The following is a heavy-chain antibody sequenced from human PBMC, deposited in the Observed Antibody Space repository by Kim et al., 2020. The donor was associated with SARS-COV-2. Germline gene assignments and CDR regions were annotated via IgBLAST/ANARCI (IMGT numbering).Heavy chain of an antibody. CDR2: INHSGST. J-gene: IGHJ6*02. Sequence: SETLSLTCAVYGGSFSGYYWSWIRQPPGKGLEWIGEINHSGSTNYNPSLKSRVTISVDTSKNQFSLKLSSVTAADTAVYYCARGSAGINMIVVVRAYYYYGMDVWGQGTTVTVSS. CDR3: ARGSAGINMIVVVRAYYYYGMDV. V-gene: IGHV4-34*01. CDR1: GGSFSGYY. D-gene: IGHD3-22*01.